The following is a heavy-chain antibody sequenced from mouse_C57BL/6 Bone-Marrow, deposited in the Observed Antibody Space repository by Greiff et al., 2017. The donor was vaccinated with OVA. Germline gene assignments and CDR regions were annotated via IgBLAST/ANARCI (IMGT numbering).Heavy chain of an antibody. D-gene: IGHD2-4*01. Sequence: VQLQQSGPELVKPGASVKISCKASGCSFTDYNMNWVKQSNGKSLEWIGVINPNYGTTSYNQKLKGKATLTVDQSSSTAYMQLNCRTSWDSAVYYCARLEGGDYDGYWGQGTTLTVSS. J-gene: IGHJ2*01. CDR3: ARLEGGDYDGY. CDR1: GCSFTDYN. V-gene: IGHV1-39*01. CDR2: INPNYGTT.